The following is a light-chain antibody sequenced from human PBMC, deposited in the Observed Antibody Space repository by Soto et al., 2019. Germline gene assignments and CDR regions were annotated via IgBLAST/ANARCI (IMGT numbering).Light chain of an antibody. J-gene: IGKJ5*01. CDR1: SSSKW. CDR2: DVS. Sequence: DIQMTQSPSTLAASVGDTVTMTCRSSSKWLAWYQKKPGKAPKLLIYDVSNLERGVPPRFSGGGSGTDFTLTLSSLQPEDFATYYCQQVNSFPSTFGQGTRLEIK. CDR3: QQVNSFPST. V-gene: IGKV1-5*01.